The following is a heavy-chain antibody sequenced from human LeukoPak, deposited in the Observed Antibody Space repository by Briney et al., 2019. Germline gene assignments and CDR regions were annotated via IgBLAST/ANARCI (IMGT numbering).Heavy chain of an antibody. CDR1: GFTFSSYA. CDR3: AKGGRIYYGSGRPFDY. V-gene: IGHV3-23*01. Sequence: PGGSLRLSCAASGFTFSSYAMGWVRQAPGKGLEWVSAISGSGGSTYYADSVKGRFTISRDNSKNTLYLQMNSLRAEDTAVYYCAKGGRIYYGSGRPFDYWGQGTLVTVSS. D-gene: IGHD3-10*01. CDR2: ISGSGGST. J-gene: IGHJ4*02.